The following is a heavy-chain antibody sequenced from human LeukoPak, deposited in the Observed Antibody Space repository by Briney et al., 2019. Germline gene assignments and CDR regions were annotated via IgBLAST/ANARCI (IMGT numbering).Heavy chain of an antibody. CDR2: MNPNSGNT. CDR3: ASRSGSGSYYNWFDP. V-gene: IGHV1-8*02. J-gene: IGHJ5*02. Sequence: GASVKVSCKASGYTFTSYGISWVRQATGQGLEWMGWMNPNSGNTGYAQKFQGRVTMTRNTSISTAYMELSSLRSEDTAVYYCASRSGSGSYYNWFDPWGQGTLVTVSS. CDR1: GYTFTSYG. D-gene: IGHD3-10*01.